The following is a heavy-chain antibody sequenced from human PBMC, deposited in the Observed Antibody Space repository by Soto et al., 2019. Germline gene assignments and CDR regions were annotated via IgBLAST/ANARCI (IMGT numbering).Heavy chain of an antibody. Sequence: EVQLVESGGGLVQPGGSLRLSCAASGFNVSSNYMSWVRQAPRKRLEWVSILYSVGSEYYADSVKGRFTISRANSKHTLYLQMNSLRAEDTALYYCVINGWYYVFGRWGQGTMVTVSS. D-gene: IGHD6-19*01. CDR2: LYSVGSE. CDR1: GFNVSSNY. J-gene: IGHJ3*02. V-gene: IGHV3-66*01. CDR3: VINGWYYVFGR.